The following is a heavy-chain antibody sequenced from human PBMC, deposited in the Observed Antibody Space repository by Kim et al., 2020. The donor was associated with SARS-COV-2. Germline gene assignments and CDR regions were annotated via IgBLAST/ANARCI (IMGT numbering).Heavy chain of an antibody. J-gene: IGHJ4*02. D-gene: IGHD3-10*01. CDR2: IYYSGST. V-gene: IGHV4-39*01. Sequence: SETLSLTCTVSGGSISSSSYYWGWIRQPPGKGLEWIGSIYYSGSTYYNPSLKSRVTVSADTSNNQFSLKLSSVTAADTAVYYCARHPVYGSGRAREHYFDYWGQGTLVTVSS. CDR1: GGSISSSSYY. CDR3: ARHPVYGSGRAREHYFDY.